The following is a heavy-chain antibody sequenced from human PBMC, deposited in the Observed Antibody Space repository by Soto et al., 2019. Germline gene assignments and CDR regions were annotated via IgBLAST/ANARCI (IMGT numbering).Heavy chain of an antibody. CDR3: ARIPSIVRASDV. V-gene: IGHV2-26*01. Sequence: SGPTLVNPTETLTLTCTVSGFSLSNPRMGVSWIRQPPGKALEWLAHIFSNDEKSYSTSLKSRLSTSNDTSKSQVVLTMTDMDPVDTATYYCARIPSIVRASDVWGQGTTVTVSS. J-gene: IGHJ6*02. D-gene: IGHD1-26*01. CDR1: GFSLSNPRMG. CDR2: IFSNDEK.